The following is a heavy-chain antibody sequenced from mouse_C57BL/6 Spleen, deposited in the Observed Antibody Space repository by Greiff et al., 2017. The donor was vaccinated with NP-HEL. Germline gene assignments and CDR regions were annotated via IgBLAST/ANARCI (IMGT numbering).Heavy chain of an antibody. J-gene: IGHJ2*01. D-gene: IGHD1-1*01. Sequence: VQLQPSGAELARPGASVKLSCKASGYTFTSYGISWVKQRTGQGLEWIGEIYPRSGNTSYNEKFKGKATLTADQSSRPAYMERRSLTAEDSAVYVGARGSSFDYWGQGTTLTVSS. CDR2: IYPRSGNT. CDR1: GYTFTSYG. CDR3: ARGSSFDY. V-gene: IGHV1-81*01.